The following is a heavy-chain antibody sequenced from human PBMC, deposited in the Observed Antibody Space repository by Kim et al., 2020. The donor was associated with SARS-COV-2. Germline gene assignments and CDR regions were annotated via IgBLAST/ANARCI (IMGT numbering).Heavy chain of an antibody. CDR2: IYTSGST. Sequence: SETLSLTCTVSGGSISSYYWSWIRQPAGKGLEWIGRIYTSGSTNYNPSLKSRVIMSVDTSKNQSSLKLSSVAAADTAVYYCAGSYYYDSIGYYWLMPKGFYYYYGMDDWGQGTTVTVSS. D-gene: IGHD3-22*01. J-gene: IGHJ6*02. CDR3: AGSYYYDSIGYYWLMPKGFYYYYGMDD. V-gene: IGHV4-4*07. CDR1: GGSISSYY.